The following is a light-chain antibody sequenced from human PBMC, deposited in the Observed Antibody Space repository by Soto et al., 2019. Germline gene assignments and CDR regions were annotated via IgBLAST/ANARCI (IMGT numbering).Light chain of an antibody. Sequence: DIQMTQSPSTLSASVGDRVTITCRASQSISSWLAWYQQKPGKAPKLLIKKASTLESGVPSWFSGSGSWTEFTLTISSVQPDDLATYYCQLYDSYSYTFGQGTKLDIK. V-gene: IGKV1-5*03. J-gene: IGKJ2*01. CDR1: QSISSW. CDR3: QLYDSYSYT. CDR2: KAS.